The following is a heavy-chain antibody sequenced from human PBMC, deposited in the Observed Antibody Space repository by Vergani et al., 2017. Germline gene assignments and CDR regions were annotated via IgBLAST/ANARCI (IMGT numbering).Heavy chain of an antibody. CDR3: VGAPSRLNSVTWLSPFDF. CDR2: IYYSGTS. D-gene: IGHD3-22*01. V-gene: IGHV4-39*01. CDR1: GDSISSNIKY. Sequence: QPHLQESGPGLVKPSETLSLTCTVSGDSISSNIKYWGWIRQPPGKGLEWIGSIYYSGTSYYNPSLRNRVTISSDTSKNQLSLKLRSVTAADTAVYYWVGAPSRLNSVTWLSPFDFWGQGALVTVSS. J-gene: IGHJ4*02.